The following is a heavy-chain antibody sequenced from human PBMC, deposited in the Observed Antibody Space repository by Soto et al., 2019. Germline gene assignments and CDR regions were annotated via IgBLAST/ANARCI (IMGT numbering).Heavy chain of an antibody. CDR2: ISGSGGST. D-gene: IGHD2-2*01. J-gene: IGHJ4*02. Sequence: GGSLRLSCAASGFTFSSYAMSWVRQAPGKGLEWVPAISGSGGSTYYADSVKGRFTISRDNSKNTLYLQMNSLRAEDTSVYYCAKSDCSSTSCYGFDYWGQGTLVTVSS. V-gene: IGHV3-23*01. CDR3: AKSDCSSTSCYGFDY. CDR1: GFTFSSYA.